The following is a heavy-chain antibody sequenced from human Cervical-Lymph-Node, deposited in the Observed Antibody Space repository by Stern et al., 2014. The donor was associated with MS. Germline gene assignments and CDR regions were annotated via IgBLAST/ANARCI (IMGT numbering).Heavy chain of an antibody. CDR3: ASRLIGVALTQFDP. CDR2: MNPNIGNT. Sequence: QMQLVQSGAEVKKPGASVKVSCKASGDIFTNYDINWVRQATGQGLAWMGWMNPNIGNTGYAPKFQGRVTMTWNTSISTAYMELSSLRSEDTAVYYCASRLIGVALTQFDPWGQGTLVTVSS. J-gene: IGHJ5*02. CDR1: GDIFTNYD. V-gene: IGHV1-8*01. D-gene: IGHD3-3*01.